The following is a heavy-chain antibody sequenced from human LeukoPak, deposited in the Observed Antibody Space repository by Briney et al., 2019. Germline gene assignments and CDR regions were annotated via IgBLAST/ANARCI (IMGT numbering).Heavy chain of an antibody. J-gene: IGHJ4*02. CDR1: GGSISSSNW. V-gene: IGHV4-4*02. Sequence: SETLSLTCAVSGGSISSSNWWSWVRQPPGKGLEWIGEIYHVGNTNYNPSLKSRVTISVDKPKNHFSLKLTSVTAADTAVYYCARARPAVAGMLYDYWGQGTLVTVSS. CDR3: ARARPAVAGMLYDY. D-gene: IGHD6-19*01. CDR2: IYHVGNT.